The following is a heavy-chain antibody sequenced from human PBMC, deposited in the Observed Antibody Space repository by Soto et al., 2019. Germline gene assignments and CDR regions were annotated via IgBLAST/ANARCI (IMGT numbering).Heavy chain of an antibody. CDR1: GGSLSRGCYP. Sequence: SETLSLTCALSGGSLSRGCYPWSWVRQPPGKGLEWIGYIYHSGSTYYNPSLKSRVTISVDRSKNQLSLKLSSVTAADTAVYYCARVPDRWGQGALVTSPQ. V-gene: IGHV4-30-2*01. CDR2: IYHSGST. CDR3: ARVPDR. D-gene: IGHD2-2*01. J-gene: IGHJ5*02.